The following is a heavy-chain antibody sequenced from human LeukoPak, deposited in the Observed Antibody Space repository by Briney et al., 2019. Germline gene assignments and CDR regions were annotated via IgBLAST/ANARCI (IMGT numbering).Heavy chain of an antibody. J-gene: IGHJ5*02. CDR1: GFTFSSYA. CDR2: ISGSGGST. D-gene: IGHD6-13*01. V-gene: IGHV3-23*01. Sequence: GGSLRLSCAASGFTFSSYAMSWVRQAPGKGLEWVSAISGSGGSTYYADSVKDRFTISRDNSKNTLYLQMNSLRAEDTAVYYCAKDPSRSSSWYGNWFDPWGQGTLVTVSS. CDR3: AKDPSRSSSWYGNWFDP.